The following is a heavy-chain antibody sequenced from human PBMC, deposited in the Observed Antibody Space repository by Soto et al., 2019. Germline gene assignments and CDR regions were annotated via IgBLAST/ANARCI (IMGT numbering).Heavy chain of an antibody. D-gene: IGHD4-17*01. J-gene: IGHJ4*02. V-gene: IGHV4-31*03. Sequence: SQTLSLTCTVSGGSISSGGYYWSWIRQHPGKGLEWIGYIYYSGSTYYNPSLKSRVTISVDTSKNQFSLKLSSVTAADTAVYYCARGLGLRWYDGAFDYWGQGTLVTVSS. CDR1: GGSISSGGYY. CDR2: IYYSGST. CDR3: ARGLGLRWYDGAFDY.